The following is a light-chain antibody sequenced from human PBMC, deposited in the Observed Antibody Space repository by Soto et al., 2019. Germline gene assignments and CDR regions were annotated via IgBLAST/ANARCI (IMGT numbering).Light chain of an antibody. Sequence: QSALTQPPSASGSPGQSVTISCTGMSSDVGGYNYVSWYQQHPGKAPKLMIYEVTKRPSGVPDRVSGSKSGNTASLTVSGLQAEDEADYYCSSYAGSNSVLFGGGTTLTVL. CDR1: SSDVGGYNY. CDR3: SSYAGSNSVL. V-gene: IGLV2-8*01. CDR2: EVT. J-gene: IGLJ2*01.